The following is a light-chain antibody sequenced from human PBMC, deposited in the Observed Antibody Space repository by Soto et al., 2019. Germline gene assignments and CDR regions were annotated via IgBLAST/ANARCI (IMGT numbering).Light chain of an antibody. CDR2: DAS. CDR1: QSFSSY. Sequence: EVVLTQSPATLSLSPGERATLSCRASQSFSSYLAFYQQKPGQAPRLLIYDASNRATGIPARFSGSGSGTDFSLTISRLEPEDFAVYYCQQYGSSHRWTFGQGTKVDI. CDR3: QQYGSSHRWT. V-gene: IGKV3-11*01. J-gene: IGKJ1*01.